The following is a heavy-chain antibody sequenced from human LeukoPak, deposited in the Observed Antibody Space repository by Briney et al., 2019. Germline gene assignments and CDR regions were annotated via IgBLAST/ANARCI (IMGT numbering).Heavy chain of an antibody. D-gene: IGHD3-10*01. J-gene: IGHJ3*02. Sequence: PGGSLRLSCAASGFTFDDYAMHWVRHAPGKGLEWVSGISWNSGSIGYADSVKGRFTISRDNAKNSLYLQMNSLRAEDTALYYCAKDIFSASWFGGNAFDIWGQGTMVTVSS. V-gene: IGHV3-9*01. CDR2: ISWNSGSI. CDR1: GFTFDDYA. CDR3: AKDIFSASWFGGNAFDI.